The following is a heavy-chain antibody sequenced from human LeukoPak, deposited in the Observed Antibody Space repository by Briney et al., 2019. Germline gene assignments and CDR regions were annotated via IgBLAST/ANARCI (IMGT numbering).Heavy chain of an antibody. J-gene: IGHJ4*02. CDR3: ARRVRSADYRLDY. CDR1: GGSFTIYS. D-gene: IGHD4-11*01. Sequence: SETLSLTCAVYGGSFTIYSWTWIRQPPGKSLEWVGEISPSGNTQYNPSLKSRVTISLDASKSQFYLKLKSVTAADTAVYYCARRVRSADYRLDYWGQGTLVTVSS. V-gene: IGHV4-34*01. CDR2: ISPSGNT.